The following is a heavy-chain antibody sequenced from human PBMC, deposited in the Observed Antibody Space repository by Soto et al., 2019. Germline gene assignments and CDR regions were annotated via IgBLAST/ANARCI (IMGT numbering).Heavy chain of an antibody. Sequence: ASVKVSCKASGGTFSSYAISWVRQAPGQGLEWMGGIIPIFGTANYAQKFQGRVTITADESTSTAYMELSSLRSEDTAVYYCAIGTTGTTGPSGSDYWGQGTLVTVSS. D-gene: IGHD1-1*01. CDR3: AIGTTGTTGPSGSDY. CDR1: GGTFSSYA. CDR2: IIPIFGTA. J-gene: IGHJ4*02. V-gene: IGHV1-69*13.